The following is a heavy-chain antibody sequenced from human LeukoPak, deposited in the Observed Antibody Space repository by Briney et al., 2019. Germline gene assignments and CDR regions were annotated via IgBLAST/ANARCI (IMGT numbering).Heavy chain of an antibody. Sequence: GGSLRLSCAASGFTFSSYAMSWVRQAPGKGLEWVSAISGRGGSTYYADSVKGRFTISRDNSKNTLYLQMNSLRAEDTAVYYCAKVAHYDILTGYYNDYWGQGTLVTVSS. V-gene: IGHV3-23*01. D-gene: IGHD3-9*01. CDR2: ISGRGGST. J-gene: IGHJ4*02. CDR3: AKVAHYDILTGYYNDY. CDR1: GFTFSSYA.